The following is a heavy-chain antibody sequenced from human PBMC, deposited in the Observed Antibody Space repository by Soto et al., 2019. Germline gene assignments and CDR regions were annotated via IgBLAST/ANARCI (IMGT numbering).Heavy chain of an antibody. V-gene: IGHV1-18*01. CDR3: ARDREYYIGMDV. Sequence: QAQLVQSGAEVKKPGASVKVSCKASGYTFTSYGIIWVRQAPGQGLEWMGWISAHSGNTNYAEKVQGRVTMTTETSTNTAYLELRNLRFDDTAVYYCARDREYYIGMDVWGQGTTVAVSS. CDR1: GYTFTSYG. J-gene: IGHJ6*02. CDR2: ISAHSGNT.